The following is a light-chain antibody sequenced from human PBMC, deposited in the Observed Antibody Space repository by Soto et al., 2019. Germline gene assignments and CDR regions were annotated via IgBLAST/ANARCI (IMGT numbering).Light chain of an antibody. V-gene: IGKV3-20*01. CDR1: ERVSSSY. CDR2: GAS. CDR3: QQCGTSPWT. Sequence: ENVLTQSPGTLSLSPGERATLSCRASERVSSSYLSWFQQKPGQAPRLVIYGASSRATGIPDRFSGSGSGTDFTLTISRLEPEDFAVYYCQQCGTSPWTFGQGTKVEIK. J-gene: IGKJ1*01.